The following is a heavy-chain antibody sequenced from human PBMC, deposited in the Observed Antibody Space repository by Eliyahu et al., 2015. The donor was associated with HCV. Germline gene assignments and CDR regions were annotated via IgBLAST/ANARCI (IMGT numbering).Heavy chain of an antibody. J-gene: IGHJ6*03. CDR3: AKSTSWDYYYYYMDV. V-gene: IGHV3-9*01. D-gene: IGHD2-2*01. CDR2: ISWNSGSI. CDR1: GFTFXDYA. Sequence: EVQLVESGGGLVQXGRSLXLSCAASGFTFXDYAMXWVRXXXGKGLXXVSGISWNSGSIGYADSVKGRFTISRDNAKNSLYLQMNSLRAEDTALYYCAKSTSWDYYYYYMDVWGKGTTVTVSS.